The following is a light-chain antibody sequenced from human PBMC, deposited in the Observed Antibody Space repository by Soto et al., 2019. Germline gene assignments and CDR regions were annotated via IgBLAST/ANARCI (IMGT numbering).Light chain of an antibody. J-gene: IGKJ5*01. V-gene: IGKV3-11*01. CDR2: DAS. Sequence: EIVLTQSPATLSLSPGERATLSCRASQSVSSYLAWYQQKPGQAPRLLIYDASNRATGIPARFSGSGSGTDFPLNHSSLEPEDFAVYYCQQRSNWPPVTFGPGTRLEIK. CDR1: QSVSSY. CDR3: QQRSNWPPVT.